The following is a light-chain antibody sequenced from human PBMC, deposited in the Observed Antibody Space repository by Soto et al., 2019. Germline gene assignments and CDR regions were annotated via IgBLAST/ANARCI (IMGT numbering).Light chain of an antibody. CDR1: SVGSKS. Sequence: SYDLTQPPSVSVAPGQTANISCEGNSVGSKSVHWYQQRPGQAPLMVISDDINRPSGIPERFSGSTSGNTATLTISRVEAGDEADYFCQVWNTNSDHLFVFGSGTKVTVL. CDR3: QVWNTNSDHLFV. J-gene: IGLJ1*01. V-gene: IGLV3-21*02. CDR2: DDI.